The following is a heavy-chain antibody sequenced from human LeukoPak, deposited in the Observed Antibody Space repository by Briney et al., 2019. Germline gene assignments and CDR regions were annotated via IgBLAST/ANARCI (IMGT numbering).Heavy chain of an antibody. J-gene: IGHJ5*02. CDR3: ARLYGDWFDP. CDR1: GFTFTNYN. D-gene: IGHD4-17*01. CDR2: ISGGSGTI. V-gene: IGHV3-48*01. Sequence: GGSLRLSCAASGFTFTNYNMNRVRQAPGKGLEWISYISGGSGTIYYADSVRGRFAVSRDNAKDSLWLQMDSLRVEDTAVYFCARLYGDWFDPWGPGTLVTVSS.